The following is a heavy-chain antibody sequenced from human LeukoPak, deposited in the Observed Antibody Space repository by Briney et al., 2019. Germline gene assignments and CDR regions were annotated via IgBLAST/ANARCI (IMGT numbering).Heavy chain of an antibody. V-gene: IGHV3-7*01. J-gene: IGHJ1*01. Sequence: GGSLRLSCAASGFTFSSYWMSWVRQAPGKGLEWVANIKQDGSEKYYVDSVKGRFTISRDNAKDSLYLQMNSLRAEDTAVYYCARDLMGAAHYFQHWGQGTLVTVSS. CDR2: IKQDGSEK. CDR1: GFTFSSYW. CDR3: ARDLMGAAHYFQH. D-gene: IGHD2-15*01.